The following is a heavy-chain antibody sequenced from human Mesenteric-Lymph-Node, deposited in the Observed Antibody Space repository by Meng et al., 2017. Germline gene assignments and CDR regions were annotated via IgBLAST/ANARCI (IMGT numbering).Heavy chain of an antibody. CDR3: ARDGPHPTRLYWYFDL. CDR1: GGSISSYY. CDR2: IYYSGST. Sequence: GSLRLSCTVSGGSISSYYWSWIRQPPGKGLEWIGYIYYSGSTNYNPSLKSRVTISVDTSKNQFSLKLSSVTAADTAVYYCARDGPHPTRLYWYFDLWGRGTLVTVSS. D-gene: IGHD1-14*01. J-gene: IGHJ2*01. V-gene: IGHV4-59*01.